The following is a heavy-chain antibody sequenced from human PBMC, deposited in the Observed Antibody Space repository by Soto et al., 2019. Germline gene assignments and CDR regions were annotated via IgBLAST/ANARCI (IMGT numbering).Heavy chain of an antibody. CDR2: IRSSSDYK. Sequence: EVQLVESGGGLVKPGGSLRLSCAASGLTFSYVYMNWVRQAPGKGLEWVSSIRSSSDYKYYADSVKGRFTISRDNAKNSLYLQMSSLRAEDTAVYYCVRVSLDSDTDYWGQVTLVTVSP. CDR1: GLTFSYVY. CDR3: VRVSLDSDTDY. J-gene: IGHJ4*02. D-gene: IGHD3-16*01. V-gene: IGHV3-21*01.